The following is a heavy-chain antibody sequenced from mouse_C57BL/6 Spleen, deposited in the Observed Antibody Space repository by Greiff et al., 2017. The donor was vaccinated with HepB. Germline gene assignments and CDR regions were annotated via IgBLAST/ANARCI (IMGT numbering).Heavy chain of an antibody. CDR3: ARGGYYGYFDY. Sequence: QVHVKQSGAELVRPGASVKLSCKASGYTFTDYYINWVKQRPGQGLEWIARIYPGSGNTYYNEKFKGKATLTAEKSSSTAYMQLSSLTSEDSAVYFCARGGYYGYFDYWGQGTTLTVSS. CDR2: IYPGSGNT. V-gene: IGHV1-76*01. D-gene: IGHD1-1*01. CDR1: GYTFTDYY. J-gene: IGHJ2*01.